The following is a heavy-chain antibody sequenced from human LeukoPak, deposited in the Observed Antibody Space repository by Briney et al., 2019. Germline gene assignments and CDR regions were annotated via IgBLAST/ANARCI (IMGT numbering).Heavy chain of an antibody. J-gene: IGHJ4*02. Sequence: GGSLRLSCAASGFTFSSYGMHWVRQAPGKGLEWVAFIRYDGSNKYYADSVKGRFTISRDNSKNTLYPQMNSLRAEDTAVYYCALGQLWDFDYWGQGTLVTVSS. CDR2: IRYDGSNK. CDR3: ALGQLWDFDY. V-gene: IGHV3-30*02. D-gene: IGHD5-18*01. CDR1: GFTFSSYG.